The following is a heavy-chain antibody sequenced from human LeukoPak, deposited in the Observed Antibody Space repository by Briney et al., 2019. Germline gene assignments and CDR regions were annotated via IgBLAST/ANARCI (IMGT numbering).Heavy chain of an antibody. D-gene: IGHD1-26*01. J-gene: IGHJ4*02. CDR2: IYYSGST. V-gene: IGHV4-61*01. CDR3: ARHKTGGTYPLDY. Sequence: SETLSLTCTISGDSFSRNNYYWNWIRQPPGKGLEWIGYIYYSGSTKYNPSLNSRVTISVDTSKNQFSLKLSSVTAADTAVYYCARHKTGGTYPLDYWGQGTLVTVSS. CDR1: GDSFSRNNYY.